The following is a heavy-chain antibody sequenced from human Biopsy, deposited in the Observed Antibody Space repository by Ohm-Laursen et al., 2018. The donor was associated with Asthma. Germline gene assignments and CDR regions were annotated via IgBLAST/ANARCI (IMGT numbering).Heavy chain of an antibody. J-gene: IGHJ4*02. CDR2: MYHSGSP. D-gene: IGHD3-22*01. CDR1: GGSITSSSYY. V-gene: IGHV4-39*01. CDR3: VKHQYSSSWSTFDY. Sequence: TLSLTCTVSGGSITSSSYYWGWIRQPPGKGMEWIGSMYHSGSPYYHPSLKSRATISVDTSKNQLSLKMSSVTAADTAVYFCVKHQYSSSWSTFDYWGQGALVTVSS.